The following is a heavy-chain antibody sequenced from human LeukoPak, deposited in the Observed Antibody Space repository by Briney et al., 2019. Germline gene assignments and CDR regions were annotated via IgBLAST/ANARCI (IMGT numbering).Heavy chain of an antibody. D-gene: IGHD1-26*01. J-gene: IGHJ3*02. CDR3: AKDLKIATHAFDI. V-gene: IGHV3-23*01. CDR1: GFTFSSYA. CDR2: ISGSGGST. Sequence: GGSLRLPCAASGFTFSSYAMSWVRQAPGKGLEWVSAISGSGGSTYYADSVKGRFTISRDNSKNTLYLQMNSLRAEDTAVYYCAKDLKIATHAFDIWGQGTMVTVSS.